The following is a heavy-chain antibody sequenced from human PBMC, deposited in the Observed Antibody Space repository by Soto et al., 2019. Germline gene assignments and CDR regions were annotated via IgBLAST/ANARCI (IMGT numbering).Heavy chain of an antibody. CDR3: ERLNGHYYYGMDV. Sequence: GGLRLSCAASGFTFSSYAMNWVLHAPGKWLDWVSVISGSVYSRYCADCVKGLFTSSRDNSNSAVYLQMKLVRTYGTAVYYCERLNGHYYYGMDVWGQGTTVTVSS. J-gene: IGHJ6*02. CDR2: ISGSVYSR. V-gene: IGHV3-23*01. CDR1: GFTFSSYA. D-gene: IGHD1-1*01.